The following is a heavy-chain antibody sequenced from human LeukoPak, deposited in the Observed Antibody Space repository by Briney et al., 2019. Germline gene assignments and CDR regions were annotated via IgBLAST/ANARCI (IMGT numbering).Heavy chain of an antibody. D-gene: IGHD6-19*01. CDR3: TTLGIAVAGTGC. CDR2: IKSKTDGGTT. CDR1: GFTFKTSG. V-gene: IGHV3-15*01. Sequence: GGSLRLSCAASGFTFKTSGMHWVRQAPGKGLEWVGRIKSKTDGGTTDYAAPVKGRFTISRDDSKNTLYLQMNSLKTEDTAVYYCTTLGIAVAGTGCWGQGTLVTVSS. J-gene: IGHJ4*02.